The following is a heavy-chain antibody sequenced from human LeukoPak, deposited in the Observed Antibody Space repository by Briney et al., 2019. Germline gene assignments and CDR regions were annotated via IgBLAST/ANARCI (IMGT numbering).Heavy chain of an antibody. J-gene: IGHJ4*02. CDR3: ARGQPMTRELAYYYFDY. D-gene: IGHD1-26*01. CDR2: INHSGSA. CDR1: GGSFSGYY. Sequence: RSSETLSLTCAVYGGSFSGYYWSWIRQPPGKGLGWIGEINHSGSANYNPSLKSRVTISVDTSKNQYSLKLSSVTAADTAVYYCARGQPMTRELAYYYFDYWGQGTLVTVSS. V-gene: IGHV4-34*01.